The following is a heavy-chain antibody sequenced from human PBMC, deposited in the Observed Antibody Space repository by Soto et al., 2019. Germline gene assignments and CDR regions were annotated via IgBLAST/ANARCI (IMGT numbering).Heavy chain of an antibody. D-gene: IGHD6-13*01. CDR3: ARGGGSSPYYFAY. Sequence: GGSLRLSCAASGFTFSSYSMNWVRQAPGKGLEWVSSISSGSSYIYYADSVKGRFTISRDNAKNSLHLQMNSLRAEDTAVYYCARGGGSSPYYFAYWGQGSLVIVSS. CDR1: GFTFSSYS. J-gene: IGHJ4*02. V-gene: IGHV3-21*01. CDR2: ISSGSSYI.